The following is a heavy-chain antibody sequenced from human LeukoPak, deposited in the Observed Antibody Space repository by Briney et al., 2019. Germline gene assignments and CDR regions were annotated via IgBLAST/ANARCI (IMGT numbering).Heavy chain of an antibody. V-gene: IGHV1-8*01. Sequence: ASVKVSCKASGYTFTSYDINWVRQATGQGLEWMGWMNPNSGNTGYAQKFQGRVTMTRNTSISTAYMELSSLRSEDTAVYYCAREGDSGWYYYLDYWGQGTLVTVSS. CDR2: MNPNSGNT. J-gene: IGHJ4*02. CDR1: GYTFTSYD. D-gene: IGHD6-19*01. CDR3: AREGDSGWYYYLDY.